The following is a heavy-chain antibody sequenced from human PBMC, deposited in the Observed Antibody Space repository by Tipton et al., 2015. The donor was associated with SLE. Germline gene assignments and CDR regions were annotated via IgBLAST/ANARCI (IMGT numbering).Heavy chain of an antibody. Sequence: VQLVQSGAEVKKPGESLRISCKGSGYSFTSYWISWVRQMPGKGLEWMGRIDPSDSYTNYSPSFQGHVTISADKSISTAYLQWSSLKASDTAMYYCARHQRQWLVQDYMDVWDKRTTISVSS. CDR2: IDPSDSYT. V-gene: IGHV5-10-1*01. CDR1: GYSFTSYW. D-gene: IGHD6-19*01. J-gene: IGHJ6*03. CDR3: ARHQRQWLVQDYMDV.